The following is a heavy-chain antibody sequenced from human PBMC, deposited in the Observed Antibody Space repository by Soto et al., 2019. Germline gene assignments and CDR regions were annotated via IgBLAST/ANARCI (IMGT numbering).Heavy chain of an antibody. V-gene: IGHV4-34*01. D-gene: IGHD1-1*01. CDR2: IXHSGST. Sequence: SETLSLTCAVYGGSFSGXYWXWIRQPPGKGLEWIGEIXHSGSTNYNPSLQSRVTISVDTSKNQFSLKLSSVTAADTAVYYCARARLERRVGYYFDYWGQGTLVTVSS. J-gene: IGHJ4*02. CDR1: GGSFSGXY. CDR3: ARARLERRVGYYFDY.